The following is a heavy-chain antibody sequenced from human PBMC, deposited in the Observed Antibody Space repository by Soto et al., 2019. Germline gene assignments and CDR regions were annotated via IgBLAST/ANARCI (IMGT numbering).Heavy chain of an antibody. D-gene: IGHD6-13*01. CDR2: IYHSGST. Sequence: ASETLSLTCAVSGYSISSGYYWGWIRQPPGKGLEWIGSIYHSGSTYYNPSLKSRVTISVDTSKNQFSLKLSSVTAADTAVYYCARDRGAAAANWFDPWGQGTLVTVSS. J-gene: IGHJ5*02. CDR3: ARDRGAAAANWFDP. CDR1: GYSISSGYY. V-gene: IGHV4-38-2*02.